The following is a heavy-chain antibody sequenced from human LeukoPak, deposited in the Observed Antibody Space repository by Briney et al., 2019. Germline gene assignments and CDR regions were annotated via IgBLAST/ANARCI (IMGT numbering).Heavy chain of an antibody. CDR3: ARGPYVDTAMATDY. Sequence: ASVKVSCKASGYTFTSYDINWVLQATGQGLEWMGWMNPNSGNTGYAQKVQGRVTMTRNTSISTAYMELSSLRSEDTAVYYCARGPYVDTAMATDYWGQGTLVTVSS. D-gene: IGHD5-18*01. CDR1: GYTFTSYD. CDR2: MNPNSGNT. J-gene: IGHJ4*02. V-gene: IGHV1-8*01.